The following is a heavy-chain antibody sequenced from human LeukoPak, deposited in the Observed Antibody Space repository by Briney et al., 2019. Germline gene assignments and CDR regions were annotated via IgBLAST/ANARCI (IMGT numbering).Heavy chain of an antibody. J-gene: IGHJ3*01. CDR1: GFHFSAHG. CDR2: ISPSGDIT. CDR3: VRDLDWGAFDV. D-gene: IGHD3/OR15-3a*01. Sequence: GGSLRLSCAASGFHFSAHGMNWIRQAPGKGLEWVSGISPSGDITYYADSVMGRFTISRDNRKSTVSPQMNSLRAEDTALYYCVRDLDWGAFDVWGQGRMVTVSS. V-gene: IGHV3-23*01.